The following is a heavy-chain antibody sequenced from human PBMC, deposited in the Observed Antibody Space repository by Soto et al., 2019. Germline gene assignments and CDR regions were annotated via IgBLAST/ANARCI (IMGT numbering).Heavy chain of an antibody. CDR1: GYTFSSYG. J-gene: IGHJ5*02. Sequence: ASVKVSCKASGYTFSSYGITWVLQAPGQGLEWMGWISTYNGNTNYAQKLQGRVTMTTDTSTTTAYMDLRSLRSDDTAVYYCARKSSSSSWFDPWGQGTLVTVSS. CDR2: ISTYNGNT. CDR3: ARKSSSSSWFDP. D-gene: IGHD6-6*01. V-gene: IGHV1-18*01.